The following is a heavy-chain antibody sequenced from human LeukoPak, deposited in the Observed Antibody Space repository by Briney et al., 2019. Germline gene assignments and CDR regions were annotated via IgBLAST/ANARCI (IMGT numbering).Heavy chain of an antibody. Sequence: PGGSLRLSCAVSGFAFSTYAVGWVRQAPGRGLEWVSALSANGANTYYADSVKGRFTISRDNSKYMLYLQMNSLRADDTAVYYCAKDFRGSYDYWGQGALVTVSS. D-gene: IGHD3-16*01. CDR3: AKDFRGSYDY. J-gene: IGHJ4*02. CDR2: LSANGANT. V-gene: IGHV3-23*01. CDR1: GFAFSTYA.